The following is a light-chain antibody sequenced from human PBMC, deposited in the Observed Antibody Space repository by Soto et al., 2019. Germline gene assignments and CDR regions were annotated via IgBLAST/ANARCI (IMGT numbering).Light chain of an antibody. CDR3: HHRRDAPST. CDR1: QGIXSRY. J-gene: IGKJ5*01. Sequence: TLSAATLSVAPGESATLSCRASQGIXSRYLAWYQQNPGQAPGLRXDTASNRANGIPASLSGSGSGTDFTRTISSLEPEDCDRYYCHHRRDAPSTFGQGTQVDI. V-gene: IGKV3D-11*01. CDR2: TAS.